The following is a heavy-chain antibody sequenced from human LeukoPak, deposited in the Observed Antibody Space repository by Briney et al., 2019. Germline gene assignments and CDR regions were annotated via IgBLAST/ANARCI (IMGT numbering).Heavy chain of an antibody. Sequence: ASVKVSCKASGYTFTGYYIHWVRQAPGQGLEWMGWISPISGVPKIARNFQGRVSMTSDTSISTAYMELSSLRSDDTALYYCARSERSGAGTDAFDIWGQGTVVTVSS. CDR3: ARSERSGAGTDAFDI. D-gene: IGHD1-1*01. CDR2: ISPISGVP. CDR1: GYTFTGYY. J-gene: IGHJ3*02. V-gene: IGHV1-2*02.